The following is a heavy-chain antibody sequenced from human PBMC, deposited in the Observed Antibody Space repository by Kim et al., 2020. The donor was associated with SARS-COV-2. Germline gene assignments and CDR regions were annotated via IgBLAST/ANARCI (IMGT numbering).Heavy chain of an antibody. CDR3: ARGRDIGATGHFGHFGR. J-gene: IGHJ4*01. CDR1: RFTFSTYL. D-gene: IGHD6-13*01. CDR2: ISFDGSNE. Sequence: GGSLRLSCAASRFTFSTYLMHWVRQAPGKGLEWVALISFDGSNEYYTDSVKGRFTISRDNSKNTLYLQMNSLRAEDTAVYYCARGRDIGATGHFGHFGRWSQGGPLTVYS. V-gene: IGHV3-30*04.